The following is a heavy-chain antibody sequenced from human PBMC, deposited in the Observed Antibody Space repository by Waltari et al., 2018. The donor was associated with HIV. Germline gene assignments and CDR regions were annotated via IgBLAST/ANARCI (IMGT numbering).Heavy chain of an antibody. V-gene: IGHV4-39*01. CDR2: IYYSRST. CDR1: GGSISSSSYY. CDR3: ARVQTGVDTAMVNRYFDL. D-gene: IGHD5-18*01. Sequence: QLQLQESGPGLVKPSETLSLTCTVSGGSISSSSYYWGWIRQPPGKGLEWIGSIYYSRSTYYNPSLKSRVTISVDTSKNQFSLKLSSVTAADTAVYYCARVQTGVDTAMVNRYFDLWGRGTLVTVSS. J-gene: IGHJ2*01.